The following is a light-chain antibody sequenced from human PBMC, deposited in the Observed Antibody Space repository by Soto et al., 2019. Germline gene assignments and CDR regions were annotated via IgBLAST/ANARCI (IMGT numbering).Light chain of an antibody. CDR2: KAS. V-gene: IGKV1-5*03. J-gene: IGKJ1*01. CDR3: QQYNSYGT. Sequence: DIPMTQSPSTLSASVGDRVTITCRASQSISSLLAWYQQKPGEAPKLLIYKASSLESGVPSRFSGSGSGTEFTLTISSLQPDDFATYYCQQYNSYGTFGQGTKVEIK. CDR1: QSISSL.